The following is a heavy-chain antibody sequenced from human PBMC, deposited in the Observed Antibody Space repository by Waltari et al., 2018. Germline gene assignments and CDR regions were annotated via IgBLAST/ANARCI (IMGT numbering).Heavy chain of an antibody. D-gene: IGHD2-21*01. J-gene: IGHJ4*02. CDR1: GFPCSSYC. CDR2: IKQDGSEK. V-gene: IGHV3-7*01. CDR3: ARRVVVIAPPDY. Sequence: EVQLVESGGGLVQPGGSLRLSCAASGFPCSSYCLSGVRQAPGKGLEWVANIKQDGSEKYYVASVKGRFTISRDNAKNSLYLQMNSLRAEDTAVYYCARRVVVIAPPDYWGQGTLVTVSS.